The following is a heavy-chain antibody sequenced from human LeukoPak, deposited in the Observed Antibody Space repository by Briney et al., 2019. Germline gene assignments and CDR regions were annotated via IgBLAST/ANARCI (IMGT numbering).Heavy chain of an antibody. CDR3: ARDVSSSWLDY. V-gene: IGHV3-33*01. Sequence: GGALKLSFSASGFLFHNYGMHLVRQAPGQGLEGVALIWYDGTNKYYADSVKGRFTISRDNSKNTLFLQMNGLRADDTAVYYCARDVSSSWLDYWGQGTLVTVSS. CDR2: IWYDGTNK. J-gene: IGHJ4*02. CDR1: GFLFHNYG. D-gene: IGHD6-13*01.